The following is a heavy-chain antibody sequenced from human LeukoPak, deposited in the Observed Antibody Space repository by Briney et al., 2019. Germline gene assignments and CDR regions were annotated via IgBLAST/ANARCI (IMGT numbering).Heavy chain of an antibody. CDR3: ASQGVGNYGDYEDH. CDR2: IYHSGST. J-gene: IGHJ4*02. Sequence: SETLSLTCTVSGYSITSGYYWGWIRQPPGKGLEWIGSIYHSGSTYYNPSLKSRVTISVDTSKDQISLKLKSVTAADTAVYYCASQGVGNYGDYEDHWGQGTLVTVSS. V-gene: IGHV4-38-2*02. D-gene: IGHD4-17*01. CDR1: GYSITSGYY.